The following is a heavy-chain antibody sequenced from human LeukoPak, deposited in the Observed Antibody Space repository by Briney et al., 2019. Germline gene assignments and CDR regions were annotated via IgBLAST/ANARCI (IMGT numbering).Heavy chain of an antibody. CDR1: GFTFSSYA. V-gene: IGHV3-23*01. CDR2: ISGSGGST. J-gene: IGHJ4*02. D-gene: IGHD4-23*01. Sequence: PGGSLRLSCAASGFTFSSYAMSWVRQAPGKGLEWVSAISGSGGSTYYADSVKGWFTISRDNSKNTLYLQMNSLRAEDTAVYYCAKGDGGSGYFDYWGQGTLVTVSS. CDR3: AKGDGGSGYFDY.